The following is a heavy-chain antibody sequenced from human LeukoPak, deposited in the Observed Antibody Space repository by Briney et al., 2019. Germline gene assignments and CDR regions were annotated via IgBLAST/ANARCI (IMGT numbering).Heavy chain of an antibody. V-gene: IGHV3-23*01. J-gene: IGHJ5*02. CDR3: AKRGFLNWFDP. D-gene: IGHD2-15*01. CDR1: GFTFSNYV. Sequence: TGGSLRLSCAASGFTFSNYVMSWVRQAPGKGLEWVSGISNSDDITYYADSVKGRFTISRDNSKNTLYLQMNSLRAEDTAVYYCAKRGFLNWFDPWGQGTLVTVSS. CDR2: ISNSDDIT.